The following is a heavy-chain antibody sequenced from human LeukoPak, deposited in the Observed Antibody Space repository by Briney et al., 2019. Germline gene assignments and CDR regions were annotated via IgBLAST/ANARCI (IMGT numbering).Heavy chain of an antibody. CDR3: AKGRITMVRGANDY. J-gene: IGHJ4*02. V-gene: IGHV3-30*02. CDR1: GFTFSSYG. D-gene: IGHD3-10*01. Sequence: GGSLRLSCAASGFTFSSYGMHWVRQAPGKGLEWVAFIRYDGSNKYYADSVKGRFTISRDNSKNTLYLQMNSLRAEDTAVYYCAKGRITMVRGANDYWGQGTLVTVSS. CDR2: IRYDGSNK.